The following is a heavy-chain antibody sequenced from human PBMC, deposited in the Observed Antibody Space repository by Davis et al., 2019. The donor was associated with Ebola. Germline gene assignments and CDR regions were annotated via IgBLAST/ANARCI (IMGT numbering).Heavy chain of an antibody. CDR1: GFTFSSYA. D-gene: IGHD6-13*01. CDR3: AREGIGSAAAGKYYYYYMDV. J-gene: IGHJ6*03. Sequence: GESLKISCAASGFTFSSYAMHWVRQAPGKGLEWVAVISYDGSNKYYADSVKGRFTISRDNSKNTLYLQMNSLRAEDTAVYYCAREGIGSAAAGKYYYYYMDVWGKGTTVTVSS. CDR2: ISYDGSNK. V-gene: IGHV3-30-3*01.